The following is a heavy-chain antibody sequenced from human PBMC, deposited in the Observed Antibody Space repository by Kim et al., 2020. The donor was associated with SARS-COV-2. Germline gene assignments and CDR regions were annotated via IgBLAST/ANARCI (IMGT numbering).Heavy chain of an antibody. CDR2: ISGSGDNT. CDR1: GFTFSNYG. J-gene: IGHJ4*02. D-gene: IGHD1-1*01. V-gene: IGHV3-23*01. CDR3: AKGTGIGYGLVDY. Sequence: GGSLRLSCAASGFTFSNYGMSWVRQAPGKGLEWVSSISGSGDNTYYADSVKGRFTISRDNSKSTLYLQTNSLRAEDTAVYYCAKGTGIGYGLVDYWGQGT.